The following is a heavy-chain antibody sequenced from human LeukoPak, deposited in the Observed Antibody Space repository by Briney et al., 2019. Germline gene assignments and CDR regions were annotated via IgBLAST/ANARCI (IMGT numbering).Heavy chain of an antibody. CDR3: ATQARIVGATGYFDY. J-gene: IGHJ4*02. Sequence: PSETLSLTCSVSGGSISSYYWSWIRQPPGKGLEWIGYIFYSGSTNYNPSLKSRVTISLDTSKNQFSLKLSSVTAADTAVYHCATQARIVGATGYFDYWGQETLVTVSS. V-gene: IGHV4-59*08. CDR1: GGSISSYY. CDR2: IFYSGST. D-gene: IGHD1-26*01.